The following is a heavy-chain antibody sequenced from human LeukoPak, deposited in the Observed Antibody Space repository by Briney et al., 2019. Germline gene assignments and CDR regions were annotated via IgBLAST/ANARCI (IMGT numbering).Heavy chain of an antibody. CDR1: GFIFSTYG. Sequence: GGSLRLSCAASGFIFSTYGMHWVRQAPGKGLKWVAFIRNDGSDKYYGVSVKGRFTISRDNSKNTMYLQMNSLRPEDTALYYCTKDRAYGQFLWGNDYWGQGILVTVSS. CDR3: TKDRAYGQFLWGNDY. CDR2: IRNDGSDK. D-gene: IGHD2-21*01. V-gene: IGHV3-30*02. J-gene: IGHJ4*02.